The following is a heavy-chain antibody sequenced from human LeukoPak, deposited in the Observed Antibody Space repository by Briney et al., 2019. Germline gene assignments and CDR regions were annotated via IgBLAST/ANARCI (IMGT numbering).Heavy chain of an antibody. D-gene: IGHD3-22*01. J-gene: IGHJ3*02. CDR3: ARITKYYYDSSGPKGAFDI. CDR1: GYTFTGYY. V-gene: IGHV1-2*02. CDR2: INPNSGGT. Sequence: ASVKVSCKASGYTFTGYYMHWVRQTPGQGLEWMGWINPNSGGTNYAQKFQGRVTMTRDTSISTAHMELSRLRSDDTAVYYCARITKYYYDSSGPKGAFDIWGQGTMVTVSS.